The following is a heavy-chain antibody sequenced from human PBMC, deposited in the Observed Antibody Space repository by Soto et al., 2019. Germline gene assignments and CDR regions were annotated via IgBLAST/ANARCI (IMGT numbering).Heavy chain of an antibody. CDR1: GGSIINVY. D-gene: IGHD2-2*01. Sequence: SETLSLTCSVSGGSIINVYWSWSRQPPGKGLEWIGFIFHSGSAKYNPSLKSRVTISVDTSKNQFSLSLDSVTVADTAVYFCARAHAPTLPFDYWGQGTLVTVSS. CDR2: IFHSGSA. J-gene: IGHJ4*01. V-gene: IGHV4-59*01. CDR3: ARAHAPTLPFDY.